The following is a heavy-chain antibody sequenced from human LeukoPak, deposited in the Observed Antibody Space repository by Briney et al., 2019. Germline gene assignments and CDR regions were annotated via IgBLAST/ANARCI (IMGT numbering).Heavy chain of an antibody. Sequence: GGSLRLSCTASGLTFSTSGFNWVRQAPGKALEWVASIGPTGSDRYHADSIKGRFTISRDNPNNFLYLKMNSLRAEDTAVYYCATETNGRHYDYWGQGTLLTVSS. CDR3: ATETNGRHYDY. D-gene: IGHD1-14*01. J-gene: IGHJ4*02. V-gene: IGHV3-21*06. CDR1: GLTFSTSG. CDR2: IGPTGSDR.